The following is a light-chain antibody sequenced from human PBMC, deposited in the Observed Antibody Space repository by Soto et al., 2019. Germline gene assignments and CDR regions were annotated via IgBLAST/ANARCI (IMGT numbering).Light chain of an antibody. J-gene: IGKJ4*01. CDR3: QQYYDPPLT. CDR1: QSILYSSNNKNY. CDR2: WAS. Sequence: DIVMTQSPDSLTVSLGERATVNCKSSQSILYSSNNKNYLAWYQQKIGQPPKLLISWASTRESGVPDRFSGSGSGTDFTFTISSLQAEDVAVYYCQQYYDPPLTFGGGTKVEI. V-gene: IGKV4-1*01.